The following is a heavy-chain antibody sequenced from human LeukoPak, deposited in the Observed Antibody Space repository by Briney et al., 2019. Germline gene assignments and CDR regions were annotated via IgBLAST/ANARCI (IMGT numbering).Heavy chain of an antibody. CDR2: IYPGDSDT. Sequence: GESLKISCKGSGYSFASYWIGWVRQMPGKGLEWMGIIYPGDSDTRYSPSFQGQVTISADKSISTAYLQWSSLKASDTAMYYCARLLGTIFGVLEHNAFDIWGQGIMVTVSS. CDR3: ARLLGTIFGVLEHNAFDI. D-gene: IGHD3-3*01. J-gene: IGHJ3*02. CDR1: GYSFASYW. V-gene: IGHV5-51*01.